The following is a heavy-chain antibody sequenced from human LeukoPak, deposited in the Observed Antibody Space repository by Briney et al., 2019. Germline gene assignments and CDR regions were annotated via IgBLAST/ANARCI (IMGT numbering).Heavy chain of an antibody. J-gene: IGHJ3*02. V-gene: IGHV3-30*18. CDR3: AKREGFMGTVTHDAFDI. CDR1: GFTFSSYG. Sequence: LTGTSLRLSCAASGFTFSSYGMHWVRQAPGKGLEWVAVISYDGSHQYYADSVKGRFTISRDESENTLYLQMNSLRAEDTAVYYCAKREGFMGTVTHDAFDIWGQGTVVIVS. CDR2: ISYDGSHQ. D-gene: IGHD5-24*01.